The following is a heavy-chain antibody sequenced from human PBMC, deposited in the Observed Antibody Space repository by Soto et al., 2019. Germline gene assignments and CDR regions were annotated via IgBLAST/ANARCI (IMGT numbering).Heavy chain of an antibody. CDR2: IYYSEST. CDR1: GGSISSYY. CDR3: AFQVXGYCSGGSCYSGGWFDP. D-gene: IGHD2-15*01. V-gene: IGHV4-59*01. Sequence: PSETLSLTCTVSGGSISSYYWSWIRQPPGKGLEWIGYIYYSESTNYNPSLKSRVTISVDTSKNKFSLKLSSVTSADTAVYYCAFQVXGYCSGGSCYSGGWFDPWGQGTLVTVSS. J-gene: IGHJ5*02.